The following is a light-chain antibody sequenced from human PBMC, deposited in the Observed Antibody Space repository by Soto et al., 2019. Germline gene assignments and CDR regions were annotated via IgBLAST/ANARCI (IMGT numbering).Light chain of an antibody. V-gene: IGKV1-12*01. J-gene: IGKJ1*01. CDR2: AAS. CDR3: QQTNSFPRT. CDR1: QDIGTW. Sequence: DIQMTQSPSTLSGSIGDSVTITCRASQDIGTWLAWYQQKPGKAPSLLIYAASSLQSGVPSRFSGSGSGTDFTLTINSLQPEDIATYYCQQTNSFPRTFGQGTKVDIK.